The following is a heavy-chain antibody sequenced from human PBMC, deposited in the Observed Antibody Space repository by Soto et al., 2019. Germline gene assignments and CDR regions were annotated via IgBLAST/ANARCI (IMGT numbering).Heavy chain of an antibody. J-gene: IGHJ6*02. V-gene: IGHV4-31*03. CDR3: AREVRGYYDFWSGPSYYGMDV. D-gene: IGHD3-3*01. Sequence: SETLSLTCTVSGGSISSGGYYWSWIRQHPGKGLEWIGYIYYSGSTYYNPSLKSRVTISVDTSKNRFSLKLSSVTAADTAVYYCAREVRGYYDFWSGPSYYGMDVWGQGTTVTVSS. CDR1: GGSISSGGYY. CDR2: IYYSGST.